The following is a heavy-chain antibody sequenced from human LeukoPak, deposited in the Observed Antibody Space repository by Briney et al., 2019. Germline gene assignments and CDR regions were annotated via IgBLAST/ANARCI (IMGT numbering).Heavy chain of an antibody. D-gene: IGHD6-19*01. Sequence: GGSLRLSCAASGFTFSSYAMHWVRQAPGKGLEWVAVISYDGSNKYYADSVRGRFTISGDNSKNTLYLQMNSLRAEDTAVYYCARDSGWSHYYFDYWGQGTLVTVSS. CDR2: ISYDGSNK. CDR1: GFTFSSYA. V-gene: IGHV3-30-3*01. J-gene: IGHJ4*02. CDR3: ARDSGWSHYYFDY.